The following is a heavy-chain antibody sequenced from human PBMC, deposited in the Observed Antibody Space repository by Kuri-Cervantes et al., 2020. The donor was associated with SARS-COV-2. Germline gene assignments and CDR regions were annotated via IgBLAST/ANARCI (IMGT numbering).Heavy chain of an antibody. Sequence: ASVKVSCKASGYIFTVYYVHWVRQAPGQGLEWMGMINPSGGSTTYGQKFQGRVTMTRDTSTSTVFMQLSSLRAEDTAVYYCARSYDSSGYYYSGSAYYFDYWGQGTLVTVSS. J-gene: IGHJ4*02. CDR2: INPSGGST. CDR3: ARSYDSSGYYYSGSAYYFDY. V-gene: IGHV1-46*01. D-gene: IGHD3-22*01. CDR1: GYIFTVYY.